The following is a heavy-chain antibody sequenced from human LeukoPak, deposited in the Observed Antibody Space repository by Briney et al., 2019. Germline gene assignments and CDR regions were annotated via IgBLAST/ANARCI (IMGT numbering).Heavy chain of an antibody. CDR1: GFTFSSYG. Sequence: GGSLRLSCAASGFTFSSYGMHWVREAPGKGLEWVAFIRYDGSNKYYADSVKGRFTISRDNSKNTLYLQMNSLRAEDTAVYYCASIGYCSSTSCDNWFDPWGQGTLVTVSS. J-gene: IGHJ5*02. CDR3: ASIGYCSSTSCDNWFDP. V-gene: IGHV3-30*02. D-gene: IGHD2-2*01. CDR2: IRYDGSNK.